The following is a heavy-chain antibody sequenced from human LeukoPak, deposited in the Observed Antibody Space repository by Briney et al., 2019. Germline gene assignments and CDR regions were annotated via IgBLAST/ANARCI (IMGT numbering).Heavy chain of an antibody. V-gene: IGHV3-30*02. CDR1: GFTFSRYG. CDR3: VRSFPRYIPVAGTGGGS. CDR2: IRYDSSDK. Sequence: GGSLRLSCTASGFTFSRYGMHWIRQPPGKGLGWVAFIRYDSSDKKYAGSVEGRLTISRDNSKNTLYLQMSSLRVEDTAMYYCVRSFPRYIPVAGTGGGSWGQGTLVTVSS. J-gene: IGHJ5*02. D-gene: IGHD6-19*01.